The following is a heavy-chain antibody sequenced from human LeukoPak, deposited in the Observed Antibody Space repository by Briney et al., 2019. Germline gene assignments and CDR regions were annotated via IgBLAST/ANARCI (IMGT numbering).Heavy chain of an antibody. CDR3: ARDGPGSSHYFDY. CDR2: ISNDGSNK. Sequence: GMSLRLSCAASGFSFSSHAMHWVRQAPGKGLELVAVISNDGSNKYYADFVKGRFTISRDNSRNTLYLQMNSLRAEDTAVYYCARDGPGSSHYFDYWGQGALVTVSS. D-gene: IGHD6-13*01. V-gene: IGHV3-30*04. CDR1: GFSFSSHA. J-gene: IGHJ4*02.